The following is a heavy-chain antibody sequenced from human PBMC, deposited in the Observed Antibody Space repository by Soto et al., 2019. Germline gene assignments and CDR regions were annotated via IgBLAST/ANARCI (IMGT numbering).Heavy chain of an antibody. Sequence: GVSVTVSCQASGYTFSSYDINLVRQATGQGLEWMGWMNPNSGNTGYAQKFQGRVTMTRNTSISTAYMELSSLRSEDTAVYYCARDGWTDGGYWGQGTLVTVSS. J-gene: IGHJ4*02. V-gene: IGHV1-8*01. CDR3: ARDGWTDGGY. D-gene: IGHD2-15*01. CDR1: GYTFSSYD. CDR2: MNPNSGNT.